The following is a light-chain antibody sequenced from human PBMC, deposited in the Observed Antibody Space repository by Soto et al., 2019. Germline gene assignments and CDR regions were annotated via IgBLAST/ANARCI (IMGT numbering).Light chain of an antibody. V-gene: IGKV1-39*01. Sequence: IQITQSPSSVSASVGDTVAITCRASQSVSTYLNWYQQKPGKAPKLLIYAASSLQSGVPSRFSGSGSGTDFTLTISSLQPDDFATYYCQHYNSYSEAFGQGTKVDIK. CDR2: AAS. CDR3: QHYNSYSEA. J-gene: IGKJ1*01. CDR1: QSVSTY.